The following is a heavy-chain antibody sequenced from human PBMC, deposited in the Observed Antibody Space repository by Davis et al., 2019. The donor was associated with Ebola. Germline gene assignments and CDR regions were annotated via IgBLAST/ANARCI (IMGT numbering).Heavy chain of an antibody. Sequence: SVKVSCKVSGGTFNNFAISWVRQAPGQGLEWMGGIIPIAAKTDYAQKFQGRLTVTADASTTTSYMELTSLTSEDTAMYYCARWSSSSAYWGQGTLVTVSS. CDR2: IIPIAAKT. CDR3: ARWSSSSAY. J-gene: IGHJ4*02. D-gene: IGHD6-6*01. CDR1: GGTFNNFA. V-gene: IGHV1-69*13.